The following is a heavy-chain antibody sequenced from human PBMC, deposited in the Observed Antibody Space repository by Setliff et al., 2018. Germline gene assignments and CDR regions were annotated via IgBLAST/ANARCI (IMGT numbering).Heavy chain of an antibody. CDR2: ISSSSTYI. CDR1: GFTFSDYS. V-gene: IGHV3-21*01. J-gene: IGHJ4*02. Sequence: GGSLRLSCAASGFTFSDYSMNWVRQAPGKGLEWVSSISSSSTYIYYADSVKGRFTISRDNAKNSLSLQMNSLRAEDTAVYFCARATTVVTPPLDYWGQRTLVTVSS. D-gene: IGHD4-17*01. CDR3: ARATTVVTPPLDY.